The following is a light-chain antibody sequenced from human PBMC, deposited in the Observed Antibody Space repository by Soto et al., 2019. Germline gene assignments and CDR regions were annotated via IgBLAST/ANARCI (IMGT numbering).Light chain of an antibody. J-gene: IGKJ2*01. CDR1: QTISSW. Sequence: DIQMTQSPSTLSASVGDRVTITCRASQTISSWLAWYQQKPGKAPDLLIYDASSLQDGVPSRFSGRGSGTGFTVTISSLQPADFATCFCQQYITFPYTFGQGTKLAIK. CDR2: DAS. V-gene: IGKV1-5*01. CDR3: QQYITFPYT.